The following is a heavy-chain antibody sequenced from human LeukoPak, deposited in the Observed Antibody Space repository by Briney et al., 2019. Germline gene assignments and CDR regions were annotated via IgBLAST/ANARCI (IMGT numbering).Heavy chain of an antibody. Sequence: SETLSLTCTVSGGSISSYYWSWIRQPAGKGLEWIGRIYSTGSTNYNPSLKSRVTMSVDTSKNQFSLRLRPVTAADTAVYYCARQIASAGTAGFDFWGQGALVTVSS. CDR2: IYSTGST. V-gene: IGHV4-4*07. CDR1: GGSISSYY. J-gene: IGHJ4*02. D-gene: IGHD6-13*01. CDR3: ARQIASAGTAGFDF.